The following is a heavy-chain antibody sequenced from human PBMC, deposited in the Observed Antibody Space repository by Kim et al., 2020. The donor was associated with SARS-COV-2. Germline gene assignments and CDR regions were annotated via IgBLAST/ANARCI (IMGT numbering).Heavy chain of an antibody. J-gene: IGHJ5*02. D-gene: IGHD6-25*01. CDR3: ARGPIPSGFSAA. CDR1: GGSFSGYY. Sequence: SETLSLTCAVYGGSFSGYYWCWIRQTPGQGLEWIGEIIHRGITNYNSSLKSRVALSVDTSKNQFSLTLTSVPAPDTAMPYCARGPIPSGFSAAWCQG. CDR2: IIHRGIT. V-gene: IGHV4-34*01.